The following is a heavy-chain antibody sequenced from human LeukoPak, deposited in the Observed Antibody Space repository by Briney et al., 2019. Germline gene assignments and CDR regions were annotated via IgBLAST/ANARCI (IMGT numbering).Heavy chain of an antibody. CDR3: ARDRDSSGWYNGFQH. V-gene: IGHV1-46*01. D-gene: IGHD6-19*01. J-gene: IGHJ1*01. CDR2: INPSGGST. Sequence: ASVKVSCKASGYTFTSYYMHWVRQAPGQGLEWMAIINPSGGSTSYAQKFQGRVTMTRDTSTSTVYMELSSLRSEDTAVYYCARDRDSSGWYNGFQHWGQGTLVTVSS. CDR1: GYTFTSYY.